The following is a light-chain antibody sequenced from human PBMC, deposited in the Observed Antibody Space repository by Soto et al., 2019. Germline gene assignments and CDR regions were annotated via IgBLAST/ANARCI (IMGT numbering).Light chain of an antibody. CDR1: QSISSY. V-gene: IGKV1-39*01. J-gene: IGKJ1*01. Sequence: DIQRPQSPSPLSASLGDSVTITGTASQSISSYLNWYQQKPGKAPKLLSYAASSLQSGVTSRVSGRGAGTDGTRTINSLQPEDFATYYVQQSYSAPRTFGQGTKVDIK. CDR3: QQSYSAPRT. CDR2: AAS.